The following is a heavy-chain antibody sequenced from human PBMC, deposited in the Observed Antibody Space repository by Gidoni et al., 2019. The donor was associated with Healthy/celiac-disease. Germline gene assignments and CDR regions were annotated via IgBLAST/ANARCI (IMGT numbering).Heavy chain of an antibody. J-gene: IGHJ3*02. D-gene: IGHD1-7*01. CDR3: TRPWGRTGTPAFDI. CDR2: ISSSRGTI. Sequence: EVQRVESGGGLVQTGGSLRLSCAPSRVPFGMYSMNWVRQAPGKGLEWISYISSSRGTIYYANSGKSRFTDYRDNAKNSLLLKMNSLRDEDKAVYYGTRPWGRTGTPAFDIWGQGTMVTVSS. CDR1: RVPFGMYS. V-gene: IGHV3-48*02.